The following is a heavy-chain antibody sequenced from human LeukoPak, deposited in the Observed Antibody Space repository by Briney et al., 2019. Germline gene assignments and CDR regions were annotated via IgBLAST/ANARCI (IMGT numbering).Heavy chain of an antibody. CDR3: ARVVAAAGSRRWDFDY. Sequence: SETLSLTCTVSGGSISSSSYYWGWIRQPPGKGLEWIGSIYYSGSTYYNPSLKSRVTISVDTSKNQFSLKLSSVTAADTAVYYCARVVAAAGSRRWDFDYWGQGTLVTVSS. CDR1: GGSISSSSYY. CDR2: IYYSGST. J-gene: IGHJ4*02. D-gene: IGHD6-13*01. V-gene: IGHV4-39*07.